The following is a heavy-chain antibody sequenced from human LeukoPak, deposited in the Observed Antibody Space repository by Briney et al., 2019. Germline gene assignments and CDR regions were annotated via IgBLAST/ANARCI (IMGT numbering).Heavy chain of an antibody. V-gene: IGHV3-74*01. CDR3: AKDTSADYYDSRGYSN. D-gene: IGHD3-22*01. CDR2: INSDGSSI. CDR1: GFTFSSHW. Sequence: GGSLRLSCAASGFTFSSHWMHWVRQAPGKGLVWVSRINSDGSSISYADSVKGRFTISRDNAKNSLNLQMNSLRAEDTAFYYCAKDTSADYYDSRGYSNWGQGTLVTVSS. J-gene: IGHJ4*02.